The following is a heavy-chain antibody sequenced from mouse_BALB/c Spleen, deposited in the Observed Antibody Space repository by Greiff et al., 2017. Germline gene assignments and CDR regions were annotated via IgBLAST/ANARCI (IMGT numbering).Heavy chain of an antibody. D-gene: IGHD5-1*01. CDR2: IYYSGTI. V-gene: IGHV3-5*02. CDR3: ARYQGYAMDY. CDR1: GISITTGNYR. J-gene: IGHJ4*01. Sequence: EVKLMESGPGLVKPSQTVSLTCTVTGISITTGNYRWSWIRQFPGNKLEWIGYIYYSGTITYNPSLTSRTTITRDTSKNQFFLEMNSLTAEDTATYYCARYQGYAMDYWGQGTSVTVSS.